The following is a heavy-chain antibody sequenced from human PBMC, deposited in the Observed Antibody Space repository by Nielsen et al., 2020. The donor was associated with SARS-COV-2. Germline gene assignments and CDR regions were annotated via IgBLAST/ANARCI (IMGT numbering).Heavy chain of an antibody. CDR1: GFTFSDYY. J-gene: IGHJ6*02. CDR2: ISSSGSTI. D-gene: IGHD6-6*01. Sequence: GGSLRLSCAASGFTFSDYYMSWIRQAPGKGLEWVSYISSSGSTIYYADSVKGRFAISRDNSKNTMYLQMNGLRAEDTAVYYCARDRRGKYTDFYYYGMDVWGQGTTVIVSS. CDR3: ARDRRGKYTDFYYYGMDV. V-gene: IGHV3-11*01.